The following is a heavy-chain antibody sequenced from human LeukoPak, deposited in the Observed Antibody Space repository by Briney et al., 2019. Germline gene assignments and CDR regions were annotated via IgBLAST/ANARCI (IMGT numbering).Heavy chain of an antibody. V-gene: IGHV3-30*18. CDR2: ISNDGSQK. CDR1: GFKFSSYG. J-gene: IGHJ4*02. D-gene: IGHD2-21*01. Sequence: GRSLGLSCAASGFKFSSYGMHWVRQAPGKGLEWVALISNDGSQKYSADSVKGRFTISRDNSKNMVYLQMNRLRAEDTAVYYCAKVHLYSFTPPLDYWGQGTLVTVSS. CDR3: AKVHLYSFTPPLDY.